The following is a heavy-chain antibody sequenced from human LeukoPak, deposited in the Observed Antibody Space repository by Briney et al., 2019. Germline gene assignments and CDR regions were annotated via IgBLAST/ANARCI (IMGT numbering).Heavy chain of an antibody. V-gene: IGHV1-8*01. D-gene: IGHD5-18*01. J-gene: IGHJ4*02. CDR1: GYTFTSYD. CDR2: MNPDSGNT. CDR3: ARGGRYSYGTQFDY. Sequence: RASVKVSCKASGYTFTSYDINWVRQATGQGLEWMGWMNPDSGNTGYAQKFQGRVTMTRNTSISTAYMELSSLRSEDTAVYYCARGGRYSYGTQFDYWGQGTLVTASS.